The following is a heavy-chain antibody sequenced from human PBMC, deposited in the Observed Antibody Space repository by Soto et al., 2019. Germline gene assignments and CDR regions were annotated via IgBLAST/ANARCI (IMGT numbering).Heavy chain of an antibody. CDR1: GGTFSSYA. Sequence: SVKVYCKASGGTFSSYAISWVRQAPGQGLEWMGGIIPIFGTANYAQKFQGRVTITADESTSTAYMELSSLRSEDTAVYYCAREGDSSGYIDYWGQGTLVTVSS. D-gene: IGHD3-22*01. CDR2: IIPIFGTA. V-gene: IGHV1-69*13. CDR3: AREGDSSGYIDY. J-gene: IGHJ4*02.